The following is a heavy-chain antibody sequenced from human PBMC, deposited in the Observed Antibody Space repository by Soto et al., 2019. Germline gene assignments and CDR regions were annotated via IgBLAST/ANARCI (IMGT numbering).Heavy chain of an antibody. CDR3: ARGHGGISIFGAPGHFDY. V-gene: IGHV4-39*01. D-gene: IGHD3-3*01. Sequence: PSETLSLTCTVSGGSISSSTYYWGWIRQPPGKGLEWIGSISYSGSTYYNTSLKSRVAISVDTSKNQFSLKLSSVTAADTAVYYCARGHGGISIFGAPGHFDYWGQGTLVTVSS. CDR1: GGSISSSTYY. J-gene: IGHJ4*02. CDR2: ISYSGST.